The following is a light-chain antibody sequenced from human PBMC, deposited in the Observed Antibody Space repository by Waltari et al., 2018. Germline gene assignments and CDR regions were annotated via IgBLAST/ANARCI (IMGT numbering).Light chain of an antibody. V-gene: IGKV3-20*01. Sequence: EIVFTQSPGTLSLSPGERATLPCRASPSVSRTLAWYQQKPGQAPRLLIYDASTRATGIADRFSGSGSGTDFSLTSSRLEPEDFAVYYCQKYGRLPATFGQGTKVEIK. CDR2: DAS. CDR3: QKYGRLPAT. CDR1: PSVSRT. J-gene: IGKJ1*01.